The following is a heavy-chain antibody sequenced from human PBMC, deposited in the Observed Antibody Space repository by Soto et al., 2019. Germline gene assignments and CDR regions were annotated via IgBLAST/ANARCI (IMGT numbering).Heavy chain of an antibody. J-gene: IGHJ1*01. CDR2: ISSSSSYI. Sequence: PVGSLRLSCAASGFTFSSYAMSWVRQAPGKGLEWVSAISSSSSYIYYADSVKGRFTISRDNAKNSLYLQMNSLRAEDTAVYYCARSLIGYSSSWYVGGYFQHWGQGTLVTVSS. D-gene: IGHD6-13*01. CDR1: GFTFSSYA. V-gene: IGHV3-21*01. CDR3: ARSLIGYSSSWYVGGYFQH.